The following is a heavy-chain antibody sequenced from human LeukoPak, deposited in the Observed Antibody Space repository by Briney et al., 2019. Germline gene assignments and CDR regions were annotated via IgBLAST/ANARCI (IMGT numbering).Heavy chain of an antibody. CDR3: ARDRLLGQQLVPSFDY. CDR1: GYTFTSYY. Sequence: ASVKVSCKASGYTFTSYYMHWVRQAPGQGLEWMGIINPSGGSTSYAQKFQGRVTMTRDTSTSTVYMELSSLRSEDTAVYYCARDRLLGQQLVPSFDYWGQGTQVTVSS. V-gene: IGHV1-46*01. D-gene: IGHD6-13*01. J-gene: IGHJ4*02. CDR2: INPSGGST.